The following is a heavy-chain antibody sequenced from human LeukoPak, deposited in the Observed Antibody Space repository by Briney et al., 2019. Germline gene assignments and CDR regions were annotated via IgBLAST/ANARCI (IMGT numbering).Heavy chain of an antibody. CDR2: IWYDGSIK. J-gene: IGHJ4*02. CDR1: GFTFTNYG. CDR3: ARAYYYDSSATPDY. D-gene: IGHD3-22*01. V-gene: IGHV3-33*01. Sequence: GGSLRLSCAASGFTFTNYGMHWVRQAPGRGLEWVAVIWYDGSIKYYADSVKGRFTISRDNSKNTVYLQMNSLRAEDTAVYYCARAYYYDSSATPDYWGQGTLVTVSS.